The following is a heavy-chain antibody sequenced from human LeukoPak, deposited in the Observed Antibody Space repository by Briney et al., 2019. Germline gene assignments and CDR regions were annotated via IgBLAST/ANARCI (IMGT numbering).Heavy chain of an antibody. V-gene: IGHV1-18*01. D-gene: IGHD6-19*01. CDR1: GYTFTSYG. CDR3: AKTTVGYSSGRYPGWPADC. J-gene: IGHJ4*02. Sequence: GASVKVSCKASGYTFTSYGISWVRQAPGQGLEWMGWISAYNGNTNYAQKLQGRVTMTTDTSTSTAYMELRSLRSDDTAIYYCAKTTVGYSSGRYPGWPADCWGQGTLVTVSS. CDR2: ISAYNGNT.